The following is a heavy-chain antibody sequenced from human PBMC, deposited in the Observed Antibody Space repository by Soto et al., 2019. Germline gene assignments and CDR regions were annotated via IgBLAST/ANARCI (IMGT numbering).Heavy chain of an antibody. CDR2: IYYSGST. J-gene: IGHJ3*02. CDR1: GGSISSYY. D-gene: IGHD3-10*01. CDR3: ARVSMDREFKKAFDI. V-gene: IGHV4-59*01. Sequence: SETLSLTCTVSGGSISSYYWSWIRQPPGKGLEWIGYIYYSGSTNYNPSLKSRVTISVDTSKNQFSLKLSSVTAADTAVYYCARVSMDREFKKAFDIWGQGTMVTVSS.